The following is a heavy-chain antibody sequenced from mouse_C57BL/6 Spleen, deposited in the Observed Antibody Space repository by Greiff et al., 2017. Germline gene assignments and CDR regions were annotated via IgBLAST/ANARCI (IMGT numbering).Heavy chain of an antibody. CDR3: ARRPDYFDY. J-gene: IGHJ2*01. CDR1: GFTFSSYG. CDR2: ISSGGSYT. Sequence: EVKVVESGGDLVKPGGSLKLSCAASGFTFSSYGMSWVRQTPDQRLEWVATISSGGSYTYYPDSVKGRFTISRDNAKNTLYLQMSRLKSEDTAMYYCARRPDYFDYWGQGTTLTVSS. V-gene: IGHV5-6*02.